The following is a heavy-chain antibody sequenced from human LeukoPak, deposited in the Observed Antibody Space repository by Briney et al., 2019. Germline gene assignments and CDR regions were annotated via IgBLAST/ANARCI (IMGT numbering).Heavy chain of an antibody. D-gene: IGHD3-22*01. Sequence: GGSLRLSCAASGFTFTYFAMNWVRQAPGKGLEWVSGIGGGGTNTDYADSVKGRFTISRYNSKNTLTLQMSSLRADDTAVHFCAKDARGYHRPIDHWGQGILVTVSS. CDR1: GFTFTYFA. V-gene: IGHV3-23*01. CDR3: AKDARGYHRPIDH. CDR2: IGGGGTNT. J-gene: IGHJ4*02.